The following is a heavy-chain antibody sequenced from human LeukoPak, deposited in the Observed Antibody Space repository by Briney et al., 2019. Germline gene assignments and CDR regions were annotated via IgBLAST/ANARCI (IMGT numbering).Heavy chain of an antibody. CDR1: GGSISSSSYY. CDR2: IYYSGST. V-gene: IGHV4-39*01. D-gene: IGHD6-19*01. CDR3: ARLTPGIAVAGTVDY. J-gene: IGHJ4*02. Sequence: SETLSLTCTVSGGSISSSSYYWGWIRQPPRKGLEWIGSIYYSGSTYYNPSLKSRVTISVDTSKNQFSLKLSSVTAADTAVYYCARLTPGIAVAGTVDYWGQGTLVTVSS.